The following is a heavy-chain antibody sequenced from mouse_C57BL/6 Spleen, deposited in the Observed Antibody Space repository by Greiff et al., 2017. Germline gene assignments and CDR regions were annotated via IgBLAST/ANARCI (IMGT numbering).Heavy chain of an antibody. D-gene: IGHD2-4*01. CDR1: GYAFSSSW. CDR2: LYPGDGDT. CDR3: AREDYDDYAMDY. Sequence: EQLQQSGPELVKPGASVKISCKASGYAFSSSWMNWVKQRPGKGLEWIGRLYPGDGDTNYNGKFKGKATLTADKSSSTAYMQLSTQTSEDAAVYLCAREDYDDYAMDYWGQGTSGTVS. J-gene: IGHJ4*01. V-gene: IGHV1-82*01.